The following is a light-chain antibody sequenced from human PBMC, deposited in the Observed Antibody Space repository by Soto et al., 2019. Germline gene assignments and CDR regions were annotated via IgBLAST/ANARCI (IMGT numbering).Light chain of an antibody. CDR1: SRDIGNNNY. V-gene: IGLV2-8*01. Sequence: QSVLTQPPSASGSRGQSVTISWTGNSRDIGNNNYVSWYQQHPGKAPKLMIYEVTKRPSGAPDRFSGSKSGNTASLTVSGLQAEDEADYYCCSYAGSRIFGPGTKVTVL. J-gene: IGLJ1*01. CDR3: CSYAGSRI. CDR2: EVT.